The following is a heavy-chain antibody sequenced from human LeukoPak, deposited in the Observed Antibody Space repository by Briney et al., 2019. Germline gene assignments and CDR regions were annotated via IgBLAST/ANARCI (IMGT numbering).Heavy chain of an antibody. D-gene: IGHD3-3*01. J-gene: IGHJ4*02. Sequence: PGESLKISCKGSGYSFTSYWIGWVRQMPGKGLEWMGIIYPGDSDTRYSPSFQGQVTISADKSISTAYLQWSSLKASDTAMYYCARLSTIFGVVITEIDYWGQGTLVTVSS. CDR1: GYSFTSYW. CDR2: IYPGDSDT. V-gene: IGHV5-51*01. CDR3: ARLSTIFGVVITEIDY.